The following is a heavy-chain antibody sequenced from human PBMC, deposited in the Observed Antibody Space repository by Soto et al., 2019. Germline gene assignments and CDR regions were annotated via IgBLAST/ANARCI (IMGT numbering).Heavy chain of an antibody. J-gene: IGHJ4*02. D-gene: IGHD6-13*01. CDR2: IIPIFGTA. CDR1: GGTFSSYA. CDR3: ARVGYAGYSSSGGDDY. V-gene: IGHV1-69*01. Sequence: QVQLVQSGAEVKKPGSSVKVSCKASGGTFSSYAISWVRQAPGQGLEWMGGIIPIFGTANYAQKFQGRVTITADESTSTAYMELGSLRSEDTAVYYCARVGYAGYSSSGGDDYWGQGTLVTVSS.